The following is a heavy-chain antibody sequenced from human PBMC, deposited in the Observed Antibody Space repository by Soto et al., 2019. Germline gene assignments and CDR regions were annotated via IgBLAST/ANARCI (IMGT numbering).Heavy chain of an antibody. CDR3: PPDSYIPLEIIRFDY. J-gene: IGHJ4*01. D-gene: IGHD2-21*01. Sequence: PGGSLRLSCAASGFTFSNAWINWVRQAPGKGLEWVGRIKSKTDGGTTDFAAPVKGRFAISRDDSKNMVYLQMNSLKTEDTAVYYCPPDSYIPLEIIRFDYWGHGTLVTVSS. CDR1: GFTFSNAW. CDR2: IKSKTDGGTT. V-gene: IGHV3-15*07.